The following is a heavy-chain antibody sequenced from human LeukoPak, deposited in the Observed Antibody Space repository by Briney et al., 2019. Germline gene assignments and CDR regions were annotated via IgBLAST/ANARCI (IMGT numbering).Heavy chain of an antibody. Sequence: GGSLRLSCGASGFTFSNYAMSWVRQAPGKGLEWVSGIHGSGGSTDYADSVKGRFTISRDNSKSTLRLQMDSLRAEDTAVYYCAKGIAGYCSGGSCYLIDYWGQGTLVTVSS. CDR3: AKGIAGYCSGGSCYLIDY. D-gene: IGHD2-15*01. J-gene: IGHJ4*02. CDR1: GFTFSNYA. V-gene: IGHV3-23*01. CDR2: IHGSGGST.